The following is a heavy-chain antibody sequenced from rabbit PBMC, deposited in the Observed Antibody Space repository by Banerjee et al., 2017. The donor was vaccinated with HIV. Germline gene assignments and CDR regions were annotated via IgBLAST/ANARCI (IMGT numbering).Heavy chain of an antibody. CDR1: GIDFSSYYY. CDR2: IFAGSSGST. CDR3: ARDSEYASSSGYSFNL. J-gene: IGHJ4*01. V-gene: IGHV1S40*01. D-gene: IGHD1-1*01. Sequence: QSLEESGGDLVKPGASLTLTCTASGIDFSSYYYMCWVRQAPGKGLEWIACIFAGSSGSTYYASWAKGRFTISKTSSTTVTLQMTSLTDADTATYFCARDSEYASSSGYSFNLWGQGTLVTVS.